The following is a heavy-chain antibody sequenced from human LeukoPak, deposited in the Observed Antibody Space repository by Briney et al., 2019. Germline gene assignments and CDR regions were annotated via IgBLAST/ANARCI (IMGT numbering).Heavy chain of an antibody. CDR2: IWYDGSNK. J-gene: IGHJ5*02. CDR3: ARDSGYEDLGFDP. V-gene: IGHV3-33*01. Sequence: PGRSLRLSCAASGFTFSGYGMHWVRQAPGKGLEWVAVIWYDGSNKYYADSVKGRFTISRDNSKNTLYLQMNSLRAEDTAVYYCARDSGYEDLGFDPWGQGTLVTVSS. CDR1: GFTFSGYG. D-gene: IGHD5-12*01.